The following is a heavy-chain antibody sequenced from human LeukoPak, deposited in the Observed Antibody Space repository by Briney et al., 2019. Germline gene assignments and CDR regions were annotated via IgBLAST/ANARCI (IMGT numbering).Heavy chain of an antibody. V-gene: IGHV4-4*02. J-gene: IGHJ1*01. CDR1: GGSISSSNW. Sequence: SETLSLTCAVSGGSISSSNWWSWVRQPPGKGLEWIGYIYYTGSTNYNPSLKSRVTMFVDMSKNQFSLRLSSVTAADTAVYYCASRTWAAAYFQHWGQGALVTVSS. CDR3: ASRTWAAAYFQH. CDR2: IYYTGST. D-gene: IGHD1/OR15-1a*01.